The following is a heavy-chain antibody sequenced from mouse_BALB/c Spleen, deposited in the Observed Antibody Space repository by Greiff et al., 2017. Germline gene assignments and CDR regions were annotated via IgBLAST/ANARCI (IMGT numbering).Heavy chain of an antibody. CDR3: ARRTHAYGSSYLDY. V-gene: IGHV5-12-2*01. Sequence: EVQLVESGGGLVQPGGSLKLSCAASGFTFSSYTMSWVRQTPEKRLEWVAYISNGGGSTYYPDTVKGRFTISRDNAKNTLYLQMSSLKSEDTAMYYCARRTHAYGSSYLDYWGQGTTLTVSS. D-gene: IGHD1-1*01. CDR2: ISNGGGST. J-gene: IGHJ2*01. CDR1: GFTFSSYT.